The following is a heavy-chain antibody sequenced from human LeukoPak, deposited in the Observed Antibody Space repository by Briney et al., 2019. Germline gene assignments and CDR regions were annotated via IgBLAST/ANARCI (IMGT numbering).Heavy chain of an antibody. V-gene: IGHV3-33*01. Sequence: GGSLRLSCAASGFTFSSYGMHWVRQAPGKGPEWVAVIWYDGSNKYYADSVKGRFTISRDNSKNTLYLQMNSLRAEDTAVYYRARDESGWYYYYYGMDVWGQGTTVTVSS. D-gene: IGHD6-19*01. CDR2: IWYDGSNK. J-gene: IGHJ6*02. CDR3: ARDESGWYYYYYGMDV. CDR1: GFTFSSYG.